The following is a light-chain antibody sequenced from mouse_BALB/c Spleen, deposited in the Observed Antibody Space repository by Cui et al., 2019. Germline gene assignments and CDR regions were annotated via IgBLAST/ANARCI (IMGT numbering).Light chain of an antibody. CDR3: QHFWSTPFT. CDR2: NAK. J-gene: IGKJ4*01. CDR1: GNIHNY. V-gene: IGKV12-41*01. Sequence: DIQMTQSPASLSASVGETVNIPGRASGNIHNYLALYQQKQGKSPHLLVYNAKTLADGVPSRFSGSGSGTQYSLKINSLQPEDFGSYYCQHFWSTPFTFGSGTKLEIK.